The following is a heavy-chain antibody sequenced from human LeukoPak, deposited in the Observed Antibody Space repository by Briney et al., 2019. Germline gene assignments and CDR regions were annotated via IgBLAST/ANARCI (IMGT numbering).Heavy chain of an antibody. CDR1: GGSFSGYY. Sequence: KPSETLSLTCAVYGGSFSGYYWSWIRQPPGKGLGWIGEINHSGSTNYNPSLKSRVTISVDTSKNQLSLKLNSVTAADTAVYYCARVRAAAGTSWFDPWGQGTLVTVSS. CDR3: ARVRAAAGTSWFDP. V-gene: IGHV4-34*01. CDR2: INHSGST. D-gene: IGHD6-13*01. J-gene: IGHJ5*02.